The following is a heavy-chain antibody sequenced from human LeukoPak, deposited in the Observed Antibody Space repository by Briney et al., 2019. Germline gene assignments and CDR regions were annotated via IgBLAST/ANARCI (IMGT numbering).Heavy chain of an antibody. CDR1: GYSFASYW. D-gene: IGHD2-15*01. CDR2: IYPGDSDT. V-gene: IGHV5-51*01. CDR3: ARHSNGWSIDF. J-gene: IGHJ4*02. Sequence: GESLKISCKGSGYSFASYWIGWVRQMPGKGLEWMGIIYPGDSDTKYSPSFQGQITVSVDTSINTAYVQWSSLKASDTAVYYCARHSNGWSIDFWGQGTLVTVSS.